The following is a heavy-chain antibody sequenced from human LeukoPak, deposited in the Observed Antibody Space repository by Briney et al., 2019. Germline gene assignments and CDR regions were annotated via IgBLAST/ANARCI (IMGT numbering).Heavy chain of an antibody. CDR1: GYTFSTYG. Sequence: ASVKVSCKASGYTFSTYGINWVRQAPGQGLAWMGWISAYNGNTNYAQKLKGRVTMTTDTSTSTAYMELRSLRSDDTAVYYCARDDALVATGSFDYWGQGTLVTVSS. CDR2: ISAYNGNT. CDR3: ARDDALVATGSFDY. J-gene: IGHJ4*02. V-gene: IGHV1-18*01. D-gene: IGHD5-12*01.